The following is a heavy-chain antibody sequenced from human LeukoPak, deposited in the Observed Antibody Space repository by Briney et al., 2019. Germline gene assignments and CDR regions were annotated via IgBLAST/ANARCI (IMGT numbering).Heavy chain of an antibody. CDR2: MNPNSGNT. CDR1: GYTFTSYD. CDR3: ARDVSRQGYHLEYYYYYYMDV. Sequence: ASVKVSCKASGYTFTSYDINWVRQATGQGLEWMGWMNPNSGNTGYAQKFQGRVTMTRNTSISTAYMELSSLRSEDTAVYYCARDVSRQGYHLEYYYYYYMDVWGKGTTVTVSS. D-gene: IGHD3-22*01. V-gene: IGHV1-8*01. J-gene: IGHJ6*03.